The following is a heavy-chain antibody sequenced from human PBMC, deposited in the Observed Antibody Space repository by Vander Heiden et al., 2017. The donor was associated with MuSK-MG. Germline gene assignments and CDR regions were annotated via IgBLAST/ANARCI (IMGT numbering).Heavy chain of an antibody. CDR3: AKRRKDQQWLLDY. Sequence: QLQLQESGPGLVKPSETLSLTCTVSGGSISSSSYYWGWIRQPPGKGLEWIGSIYYSGSTYYNPALKSRVTISVDTSKNQFSLKMRSVTAADTAVYYCAKRRKDQQWLLDYWGQGTLVTVYS. J-gene: IGHJ4*02. V-gene: IGHV4-39*01. D-gene: IGHD6-19*01. CDR1: GGSISSSSYY. CDR2: IYYSGST.